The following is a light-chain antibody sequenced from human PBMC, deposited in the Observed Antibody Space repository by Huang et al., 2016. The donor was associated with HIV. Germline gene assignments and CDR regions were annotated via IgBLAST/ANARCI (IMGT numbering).Light chain of an antibody. CDR3: QRYGGSPPGVT. CDR1: QSVSNSF. Sequence: EIVLTQSPGTVSLSPGERATLSCRASQSVSNSFLAWYKQKPGQAPRLLIYAASRRATGIPDRFSGGGSGTDFTLTISRLEPEDFAVYYCQRYGGSPPGVTFGQGTRLEIK. J-gene: IGKJ5*01. V-gene: IGKV3-20*01. CDR2: AAS.